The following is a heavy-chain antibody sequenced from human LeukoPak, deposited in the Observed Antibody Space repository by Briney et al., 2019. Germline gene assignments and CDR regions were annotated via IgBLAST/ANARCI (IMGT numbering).Heavy chain of an antibody. Sequence: GGSLRLSCAASGFTFSSYWMSWVRQAPGQGLEWVANVKQDGSEKYYVDSVKGRFTISRDNAKNSLYLQMNSLRAEDTAVYYCARDNPDYGDYPWGLLSSVAFDIWGQGSMVTVSS. J-gene: IGHJ3*02. V-gene: IGHV3-7*03. CDR2: VKQDGSEK. CDR3: ARDNPDYGDYPWGLLSSVAFDI. D-gene: IGHD4-17*01. CDR1: GFTFSSYW.